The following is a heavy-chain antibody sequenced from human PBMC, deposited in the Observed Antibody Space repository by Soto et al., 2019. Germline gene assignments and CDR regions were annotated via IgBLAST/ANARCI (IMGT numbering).Heavy chain of an antibody. D-gene: IGHD6-13*01. CDR3: GRLKAAAGKNALTFDS. CDR1: GYSFTSYW. V-gene: IGHV5-10-1*01. J-gene: IGHJ4*02. Sequence: GESLKISCKGSGYSFTSYWISWVRQMPGKGLEWMGRIDPSDSYTNYSPSFQGHVTISADKSISTAYLQWSSLKASDTAMYYCGRLKAAAGKNALTFDSWGKEPLFTVP. CDR2: IDPSDSYT.